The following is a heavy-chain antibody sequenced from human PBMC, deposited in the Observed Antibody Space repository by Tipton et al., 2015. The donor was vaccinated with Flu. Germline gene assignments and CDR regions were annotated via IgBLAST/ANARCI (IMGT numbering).Heavy chain of an antibody. Sequence: TLSLTCSVSGYPVGDGYFWCWIRQPPGKGLEWIGNAHHTGSTYYNPSFMSRLTILVDRSKNQFSLKLTSVTAADTAVYYCARRDYSNYVSVPKNWFDSWGQGILVTVSS. D-gene: IGHD4-11*01. J-gene: IGHJ5*01. V-gene: IGHV4-38-2*01. CDR1: GYPVGDGYF. CDR2: AHHTGST. CDR3: ARRDYSNYVSVPKNWFDS.